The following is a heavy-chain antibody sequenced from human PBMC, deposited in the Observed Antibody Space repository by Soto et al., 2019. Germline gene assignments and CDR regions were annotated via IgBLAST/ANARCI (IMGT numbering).Heavy chain of an antibody. CDR1: VFTFSSYG. Sequence: GGSLRVSCAASVFTFSSYGMHWVRQAPGKGLEWVAVISYDGGNKYYADSVKGRFTISRDNSKNTLYLQMNSLRAEDTAVYYCAKDHYIVVVPAAYSPGVSYWGQGTLVTVSS. V-gene: IGHV3-30*18. CDR3: AKDHYIVVVPAAYSPGVSY. CDR2: ISYDGGNK. J-gene: IGHJ4*02. D-gene: IGHD2-2*01.